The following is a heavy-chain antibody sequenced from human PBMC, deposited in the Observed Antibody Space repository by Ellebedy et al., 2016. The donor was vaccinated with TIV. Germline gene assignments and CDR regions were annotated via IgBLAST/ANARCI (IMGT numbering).Heavy chain of an antibody. V-gene: IGHV1-2*02. CDR1: GYTFTGYY. CDR2: INPNSGGT. D-gene: IGHD2-2*01. CDR3: ASPNMPRSYYGMDV. Sequence: AASVKVSCKASGYTFTGYYMHWVRQAPGQGLEWMGWINPNSGGTNYAQKFQGRVTMTRDTSISTAYMELSRLRSDDTAVYYCASPNMPRSYYGMDVWGQGTTVTVSS. J-gene: IGHJ6*02.